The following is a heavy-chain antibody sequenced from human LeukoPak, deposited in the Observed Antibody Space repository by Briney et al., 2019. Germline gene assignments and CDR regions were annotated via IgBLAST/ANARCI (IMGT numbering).Heavy chain of an antibody. Sequence: ASVKVSCKASGGTFSSYAISWVRQAPGQGLEWMGGIIPIFGTANYAQKFQGRVTITADESTSTAYMELSSLRSEDTAVYYCARDLTPDYYGSKKPKPSGYYYYGMDVWGQGTTVTVSS. CDR3: ARDLTPDYYGSKKPKPSGYYYYGMDV. D-gene: IGHD3-22*01. V-gene: IGHV1-69*13. CDR1: GGTFSSYA. J-gene: IGHJ6*02. CDR2: IIPIFGTA.